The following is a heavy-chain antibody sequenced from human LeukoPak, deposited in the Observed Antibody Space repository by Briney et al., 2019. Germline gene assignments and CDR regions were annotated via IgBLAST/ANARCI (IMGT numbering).Heavy chain of an antibody. CDR2: INSDDSRT. D-gene: IGHD2-8*02. J-gene: IGHJ1*01. CDR3: AKGLVGTEYFQH. V-gene: IGHV3-74*01. Sequence: GGSLRLSCAASGFTFSAFWMHWVRQAPGKGLVWVSRINSDDSRTTYADSVKGRFTISRDNSKNTLSLQMNSLRAEDTAVYHCAKGLVGTEYFQHWGQGTLVTVSS. CDR1: GFTFSAFW.